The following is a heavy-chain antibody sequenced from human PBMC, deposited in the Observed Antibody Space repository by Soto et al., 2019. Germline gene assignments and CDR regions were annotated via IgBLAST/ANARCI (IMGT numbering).Heavy chain of an antibody. J-gene: IGHJ5*02. CDR1: GFTFSSYS. CDR2: ISSSSSTI. V-gene: IGHV3-48*02. D-gene: IGHD6-13*01. Sequence: EVQLVESGGGLVQPGGSLRLSCAASGFTFSSYSMNWVRQAPGKGLEWVSYISSSSSTIYYADSVKGRFTISRDNAKNSVYLQMNSLRDEDTAVYYCARDYYSSSLDWFDPWGQGTLVTVSS. CDR3: ARDYYSSSLDWFDP.